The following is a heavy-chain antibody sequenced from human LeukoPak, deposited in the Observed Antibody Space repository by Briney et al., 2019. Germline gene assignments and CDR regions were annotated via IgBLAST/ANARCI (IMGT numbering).Heavy chain of an antibody. CDR1: GDSIRSVDYY. CDR2: IHYSGST. Sequence: SETLSLTCTVSGDSIRSVDYYWSWIRQPPGTGLEWIGYIHYSGSTSYIPSLESRVTISLDTSKNQYSLKLSSVTAVDTAVYYCARKENVYYYFDYWGQGTLVTVSS. CDR3: ARKENVYYYFDY. D-gene: IGHD3-10*01. V-gene: IGHV4-30-4*01. J-gene: IGHJ4*02.